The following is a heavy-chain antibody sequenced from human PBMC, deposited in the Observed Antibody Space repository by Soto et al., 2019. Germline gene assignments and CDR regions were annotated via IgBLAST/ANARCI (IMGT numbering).Heavy chain of an antibody. CDR1: GFTFTSSA. CDR2: IVVGSGNT. Sequence: QMPLVQSGPEVKKPGTSVKVSCKASGFTFTSSAVQWVRQARGQRLEWIGWIVVGSGNTNYAQKFQERVTITRDMSTRTAYMELSSLRSEDTAVYYCAASNTYYYDSSGYYSDYWGQGTLVTVSS. D-gene: IGHD3-22*01. J-gene: IGHJ4*02. CDR3: AASNTYYYDSSGYYSDY. V-gene: IGHV1-58*01.